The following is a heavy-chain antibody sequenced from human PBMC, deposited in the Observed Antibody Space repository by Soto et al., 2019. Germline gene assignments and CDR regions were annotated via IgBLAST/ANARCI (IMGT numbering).Heavy chain of an antibody. J-gene: IGHJ6*02. CDR3: ARGDSTDCSNVLCSFFYNHQMAV. D-gene: IGHD2-8*01. CDR2: VNPKSGGT. CDR1: GYSFTDYH. V-gene: IGHV1-2*04. Sequence: SVNVACKASGYSFTDYHIHWVRQAPGQGLGWLGRVNPKSGGTSTAQKFQGWVTMTTDTSISTASMELTRLTSDDTAIYYCARGDSTDCSNVLCSFFYNHQMAVWGQGSTVIVS.